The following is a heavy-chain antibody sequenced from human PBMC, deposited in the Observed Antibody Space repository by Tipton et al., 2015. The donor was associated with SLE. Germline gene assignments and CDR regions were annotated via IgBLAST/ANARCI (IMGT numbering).Heavy chain of an antibody. J-gene: IGHJ5*02. V-gene: IGHV4-4*07. D-gene: IGHD6-13*01. Sequence: TLSLTCTVSCRSISSYYSSWIRQPAGKGLGWIGRLYTSGSTNYNHSLKRRVTMSVDTSNNQFSLKLSCVPAADTAVYYCARGWYSRNWEWWFDPWGQGTLVTVSS. CDR1: CRSISSYY. CDR2: LYTSGST. CDR3: ARGWYSRNWEWWFDP.